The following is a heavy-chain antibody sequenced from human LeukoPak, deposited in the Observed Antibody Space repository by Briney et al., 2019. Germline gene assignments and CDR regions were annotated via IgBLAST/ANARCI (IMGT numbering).Heavy chain of an antibody. Sequence: PSETLSLTCTVSGGSTNSYYWSWIRQAPGRGLEWIGYIYETGSTHYNPSLKSRVTISVDTSKNQFSLKLSSVTASDTAVYYCTRWAGAFDIWGQGTVVTVSS. CDR3: TRWAGAFDI. CDR2: IYETGST. CDR1: GGSTNSYY. V-gene: IGHV4-59*08. J-gene: IGHJ3*02.